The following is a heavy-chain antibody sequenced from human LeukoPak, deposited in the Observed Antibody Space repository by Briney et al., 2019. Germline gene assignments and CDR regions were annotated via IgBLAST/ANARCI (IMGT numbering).Heavy chain of an antibody. CDR3: ARLEYSSGWYYFDY. J-gene: IGHJ4*02. D-gene: IGHD6-19*01. V-gene: IGHV4-4*09. CDR1: GGSISSYY. Sequence: SETLSLTCTVSGGSISSYYWSWIRQPPGKGLEWIGYIYTSGSTNYNPSLKSRVTISVDTSKNQFSLKLSSVTAADTAVYYCARLEYSSGWYYFDYWGQGTLVTVSS. CDR2: IYTSGST.